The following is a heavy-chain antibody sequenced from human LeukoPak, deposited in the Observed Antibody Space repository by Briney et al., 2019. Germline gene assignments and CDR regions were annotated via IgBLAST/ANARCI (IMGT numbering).Heavy chain of an antibody. V-gene: IGHV3-74*01. J-gene: IGHJ4*02. CDR2: INSDVSST. CDR1: GFTFSSYS. D-gene: IGHD6-13*01. CDR3: ARDGGAAGSDY. Sequence: PGGSLRLSCAASGFTFSSYSMNWVRQAPGKGLEWVSRINSDVSSTSYADSVKGRFTISRDNAKNTLYLQMNSLRAEDTAVYYCARDGGAAGSDYWGQGTLVTVSS.